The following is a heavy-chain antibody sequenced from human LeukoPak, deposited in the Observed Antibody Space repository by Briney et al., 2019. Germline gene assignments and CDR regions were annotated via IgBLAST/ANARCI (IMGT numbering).Heavy chain of an antibody. J-gene: IGHJ5*02. V-gene: IGHV3-11*06. CDR2: ISSTSSHT. D-gene: IGHD5-24*01. Sequence: GGSLRLSCAASGFTFSDSYMSWIRQAAGKGLEWISYISSTSSHTNYADSVKGRFTISRDNAKNSLYLQMNRLRAEDTAVYFCARDKGDGYNLVWFDPWGQGTLVTVSS. CDR1: GFTFSDSY. CDR3: ARDKGDGYNLVWFDP.